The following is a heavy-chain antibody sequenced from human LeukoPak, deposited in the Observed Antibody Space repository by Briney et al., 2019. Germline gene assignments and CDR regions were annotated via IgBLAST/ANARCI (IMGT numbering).Heavy chain of an antibody. CDR2: ISYDGSNK. J-gene: IGHJ4*02. V-gene: IGHV3-30*03. CDR3: ASHRRNWNDLYFEY. D-gene: IGHD1-1*01. Sequence: PGGSLRLSCAASGFTFSSYGMHWVRQAPGKGLEWVAVISYDGSNKCYADSVKGRFTISRDNSKNTLYLQMNSLRAEDTAVYYCASHRRNWNDLYFEYWGQGTLVTVSS. CDR1: GFTFSSYG.